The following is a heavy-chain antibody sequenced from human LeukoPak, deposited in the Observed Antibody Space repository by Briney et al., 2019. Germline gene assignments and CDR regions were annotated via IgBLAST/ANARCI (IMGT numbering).Heavy chain of an antibody. Sequence: GGSLRLSCAASGFTFSSYEMNWVRQAPGKGLEWVSYISSSGSTIYYADSVKGRFTISRDNAKNSLYLQMNSLRAEDTAVYYCARAPCVVVINPPLDYWGQGTLVTVSS. V-gene: IGHV3-48*03. CDR2: ISSSGSTI. CDR3: ARAPCVVVINPPLDY. CDR1: GFTFSSYE. D-gene: IGHD3-22*01. J-gene: IGHJ4*02.